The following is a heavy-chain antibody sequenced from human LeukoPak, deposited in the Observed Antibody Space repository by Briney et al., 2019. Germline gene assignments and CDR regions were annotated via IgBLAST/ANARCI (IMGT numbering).Heavy chain of an antibody. Sequence: GGSLRLSCAASGFTFSSYSMNWVRQAPGRGLEWVSSISSDSNYIYYEDSLKGRVTISRDNARNSLYLQMNSLRAEDTAVYYCARDFMGVSTAWGQGTLVTVSS. CDR2: ISSDSNYI. J-gene: IGHJ4*02. D-gene: IGHD3-16*01. CDR1: GFTFSSYS. V-gene: IGHV3-21*01. CDR3: ARDFMGVSTA.